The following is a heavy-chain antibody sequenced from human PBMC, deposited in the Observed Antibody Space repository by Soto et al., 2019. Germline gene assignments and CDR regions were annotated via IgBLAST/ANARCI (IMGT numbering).Heavy chain of an antibody. CDR3: ARRAAMAYYYYGMDV. CDR2: IKQDGSGK. Sequence: GGSLRLSCAASGFTFSIYWMSWVRHAPGKGLEWVANIKQDGSGKYYVDSVKGRFTISRDNAKNSLYLQMNSLRAEDTAVYYCARRAAMAYYYYGMDVWGQGTTVTVSS. V-gene: IGHV3-7*03. D-gene: IGHD5-18*01. CDR1: GFTFSIYW. J-gene: IGHJ6*02.